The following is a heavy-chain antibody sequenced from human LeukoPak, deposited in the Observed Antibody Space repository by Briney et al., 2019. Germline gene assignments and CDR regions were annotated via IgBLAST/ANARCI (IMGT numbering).Heavy chain of an antibody. CDR3: AKDHDYDILTGYHYYFDY. D-gene: IGHD3-9*01. J-gene: IGHJ4*02. CDR2: ISFDGSNK. V-gene: IGHV3-30*18. Sequence: GRSLRLSCAASGFTFSSYGIHWVRQAPGKGLEWVAVISFDGSNKYYADSVKGRFTISRDNSKNTLYLQMNSLRAEDTAVYYCAKDHDYDILTGYHYYFDYWGQGTLVTVSS. CDR1: GFTFSSYG.